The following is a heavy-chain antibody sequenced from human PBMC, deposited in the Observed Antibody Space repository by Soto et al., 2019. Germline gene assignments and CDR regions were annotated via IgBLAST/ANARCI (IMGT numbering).Heavy chain of an antibody. Sequence: QVQLVQSGAEVKKPGASVKVSCTASGYTFTSYGISWLRQAPGQVLEWMGWSSAYNGNTNYAQKLQGRVTMTTDTSTSTAYIELRSLRSDDTAVYYSARDSRLPVYMDVWGQGTTVTVSS. J-gene: IGHJ6*02. V-gene: IGHV1-18*04. D-gene: IGHD3-16*01. CDR2: SSAYNGNT. CDR1: GYTFTSYG. CDR3: ARDSRLPVYMDV.